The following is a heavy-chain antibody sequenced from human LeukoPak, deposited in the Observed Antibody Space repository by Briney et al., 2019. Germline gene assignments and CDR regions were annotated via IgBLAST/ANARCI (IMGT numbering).Heavy chain of an antibody. CDR3: TKGTMIRGVSYHYYGMDV. D-gene: IGHD3-10*01. V-gene: IGHV3-23*01. CDR2: ISGSGGST. Sequence: GGSLRLSCAASGFTLSRQAMSWVRQAPGKGLEWGSAISGSGGSTYYADSVKGRFTISRDNTKNTLYLQMNSLRAEDTAVYYCTKGTMIRGVSYHYYGMDVWGQGTTVTVSS. J-gene: IGHJ6*02. CDR1: GFTLSRQA.